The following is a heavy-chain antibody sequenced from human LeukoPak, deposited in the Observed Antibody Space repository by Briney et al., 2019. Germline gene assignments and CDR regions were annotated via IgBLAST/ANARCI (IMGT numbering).Heavy chain of an antibody. D-gene: IGHD3-22*01. J-gene: IGHJ6*02. Sequence: PSETLSPTCAVYGGSFSGYYWSWIRQPPGKGLEWIGEINHSGSTNYNPSLKSRVTISVDTSKNQFSLKLSSVTAADTAVYYCARCRYYFGYYYYGMDVWGQGTTVTVSS. V-gene: IGHV4-34*01. CDR2: INHSGST. CDR3: ARCRYYFGYYYYGMDV. CDR1: GGSFSGYY.